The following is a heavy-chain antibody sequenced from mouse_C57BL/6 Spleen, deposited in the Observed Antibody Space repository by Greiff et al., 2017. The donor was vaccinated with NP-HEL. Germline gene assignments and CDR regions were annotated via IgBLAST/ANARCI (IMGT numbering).Heavy chain of an antibody. J-gene: IGHJ1*03. Sequence: QVQLQQSGAELAKPGASVKLSCKASGYTFTSYWMHWVKQRPGQGLEWIGYINPSSGYTKYNQKFKDKATLTADKSSSTAYMQLRSLTYEDSAVFSCARNGYSSSPHWYFEVWGTGTTVTVSS. CDR1: GYTFTSYW. V-gene: IGHV1-7*01. CDR2: INPSSGYT. CDR3: ARNGYSSSPHWYFEV. D-gene: IGHD1-1*01.